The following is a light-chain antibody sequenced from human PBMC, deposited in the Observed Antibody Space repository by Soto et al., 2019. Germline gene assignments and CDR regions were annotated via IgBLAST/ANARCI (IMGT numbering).Light chain of an antibody. CDR1: SGSVSATYY. CDR3: VLYMGSGIPV. V-gene: IGLV8-61*01. CDR2: STN. Sequence: QAVVTQEPSFSVSPGGTVTLTCGLSSGSVSATYYPSWYQQTPGQAPRTLIYSTNTRSSGVPDRFSGSILGNKAALTITGAQSDDESDYYCVLYMGSGIPVVGGGTKVTVL. J-gene: IGLJ2*01.